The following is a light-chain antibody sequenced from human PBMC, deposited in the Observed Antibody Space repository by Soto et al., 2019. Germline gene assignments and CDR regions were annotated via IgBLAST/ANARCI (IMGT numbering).Light chain of an antibody. J-gene: IGKJ5*01. Sequence: EIVLTQSPDPLSLSPGERANLSCIASQSVSSSYLAWYQQKPGQAPRLLMSAASSRATGIPDRFSGSGSGTDFTLTISRLEAEDFAVYYCRQSSSSPITVGQGTRLE. V-gene: IGKV3-20*01. CDR2: AAS. CDR3: RQSSSSPIT. CDR1: QSVSSSY.